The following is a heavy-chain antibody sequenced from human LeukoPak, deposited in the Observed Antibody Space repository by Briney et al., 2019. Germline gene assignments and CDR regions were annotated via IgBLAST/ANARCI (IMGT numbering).Heavy chain of an antibody. CDR3: ARDLGASQGA. J-gene: IGHJ5*02. CDR1: GGTFSSYA. D-gene: IGHD1-26*01. V-gene: IGHV1-69*05. Sequence: SVKVSCKASGGTFSSYAFSWVRQAPGQGLEWMGGIIPIFGTARSAQKFQGRVTITTDESTSTVYMEMSSLRSEDTAVYYCARDLGASQGAWGQGTLVTVSS. CDR2: IIPIFGTA.